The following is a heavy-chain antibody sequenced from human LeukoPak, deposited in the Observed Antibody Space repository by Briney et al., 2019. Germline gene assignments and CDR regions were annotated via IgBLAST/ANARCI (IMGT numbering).Heavy chain of an antibody. CDR3: ASDRDIVVVPAAMGAFDI. J-gene: IGHJ3*02. CDR2: ISSSGSTI. D-gene: IGHD2-2*01. Sequence: PGGSLRLSCPASGFTFSDYYMSWIRQAPGKGLEWVSYISSSGSTIYYADSVKGRFTISRDNAKNSLYLQMNSLRAEDTAVYYCASDRDIVVVPAAMGAFDIWGQGTMVTVSS. V-gene: IGHV3-11*01. CDR1: GFTFSDYY.